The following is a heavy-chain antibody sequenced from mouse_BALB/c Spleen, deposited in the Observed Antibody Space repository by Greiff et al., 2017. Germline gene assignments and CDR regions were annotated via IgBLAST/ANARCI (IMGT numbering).Heavy chain of an antibody. D-gene: IGHD1-1*01. CDR1: GYSITSDYA. CDR3: ARWGTTVVVDY. CDR2: ISYSGST. J-gene: IGHJ2*01. Sequence: DVKLQESGPGLVKPSQSLSLTCTVTGYSITSDYAWNWIRQFPGNKLEWMGYISYSGSTSYNPSLKSRISITRDTSKNQFFLQLNSVTTEDTATYYCARWGTTVVVDYWGQGTTLTVSS. V-gene: IGHV3-2*02.